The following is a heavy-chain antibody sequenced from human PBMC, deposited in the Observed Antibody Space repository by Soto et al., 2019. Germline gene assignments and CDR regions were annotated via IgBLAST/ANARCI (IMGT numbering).Heavy chain of an antibody. D-gene: IGHD2-8*01. CDR3: ARDRATDIVLMSFDI. CDR2: IIPIFGTA. CDR1: GGTFSSYA. V-gene: IGHV1-69*13. Sequence: ASVKVSCKASGGTFSSYAISWVRQAPGQGLEWMGGIIPIFGTANYAQKFQGRVTITADESTSTAYMELSSLRSEDTAVYYCARDRATDIVLMSFDIWGQGTMVTVS. J-gene: IGHJ3*02.